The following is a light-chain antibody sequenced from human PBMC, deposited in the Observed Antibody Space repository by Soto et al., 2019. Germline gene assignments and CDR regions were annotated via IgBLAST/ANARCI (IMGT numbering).Light chain of an antibody. Sequence: IVMAHSPATLSVSRGEIAALSFRASQSVSSNLARYQQKPGQAPRLLIYGASTRATGIPARFSGTGSGTEFTLTINNLQSEDFAVYYCQQYNKWPWTFGQGTKVDIK. CDR3: QQYNKWPWT. J-gene: IGKJ1*01. CDR2: GAS. CDR1: QSVSSN. V-gene: IGKV3-15*01.